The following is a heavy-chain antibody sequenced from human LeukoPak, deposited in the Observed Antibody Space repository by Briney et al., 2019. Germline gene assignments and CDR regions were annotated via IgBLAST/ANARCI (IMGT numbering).Heavy chain of an antibody. CDR3: ARDPQVDIDYGDPWGNY. D-gene: IGHD4-17*01. CDR1: GGTFSSYT. Sequence: SVKVSCKASGGTFSSYTISWVRQAPGQGLEWMGRIIPILGIANYAQKFQGRVTITADESTSTAYMELSSLRSEDTAVYYCARDPQVDIDYGDPWGNYWGQGTLVTVSS. J-gene: IGHJ4*02. CDR2: IIPILGIA. V-gene: IGHV1-69*04.